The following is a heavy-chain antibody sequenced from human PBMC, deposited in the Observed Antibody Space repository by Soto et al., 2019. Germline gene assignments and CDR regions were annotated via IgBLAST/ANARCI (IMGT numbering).Heavy chain of an antibody. J-gene: IGHJ4*02. CDR2: INHSGST. Sequence: SETLSLTCAVYGGSFSGYYWSWIRQPPGKGLEWIGEINHSGSTNYNPSLKSRVTISVDTSKNQFSLKLSSVTAANTAVYYCAIDPGIAAAGNYFDYWGQGTLVTVSS. D-gene: IGHD6-13*01. CDR1: GGSFSGYY. CDR3: AIDPGIAAAGNYFDY. V-gene: IGHV4-34*01.